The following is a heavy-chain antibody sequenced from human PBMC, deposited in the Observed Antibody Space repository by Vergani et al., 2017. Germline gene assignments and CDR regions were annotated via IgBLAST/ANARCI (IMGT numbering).Heavy chain of an antibody. CDR2: VYPADSDT. D-gene: IGHD2-2*01. CDR3: ARQGERGIVVVPAAPAAWFDP. Sequence: EVQLVQSRAEVKKPGESLKISCKASGYNFTNSWIGWVRQLPGKGLEWMGVVYPADSDTRYSPSFQGQVTISADKSISTAYLQWSSLKASDTAMYYCARQGERGIVVVPAAPAAWFDPWGQGTLVTVSS. V-gene: IGHV5-51*01. J-gene: IGHJ5*02. CDR1: GYNFTNSW.